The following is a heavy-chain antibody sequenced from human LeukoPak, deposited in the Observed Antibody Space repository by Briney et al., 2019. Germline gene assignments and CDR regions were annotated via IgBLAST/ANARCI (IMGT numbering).Heavy chain of an antibody. CDR3: ARSGIAARLSEYYYYGMDV. CDR2: IYYSGST. Sequence: SETLPLTCTVSGGSISSYYWGWIRQPPGKGLEWIGYIYYSGSTNYNPSLKSRVTISVDTSKNQFSLKLSSVTAADTAVYYCARSGIAARLSEYYYYGMDVWGRGTTVTVSS. CDR1: GGSISSYY. J-gene: IGHJ6*02. V-gene: IGHV4-59*01. D-gene: IGHD6-6*01.